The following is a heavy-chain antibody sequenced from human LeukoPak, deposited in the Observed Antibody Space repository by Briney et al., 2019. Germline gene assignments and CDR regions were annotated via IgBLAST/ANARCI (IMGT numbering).Heavy chain of an antibody. CDR3: AKDVRYNWNDGLDY. CDR1: GFMFSNYW. CDR2: IKEDGSEK. D-gene: IGHD1-20*01. V-gene: IGHV3-7*01. J-gene: IGHJ4*02. Sequence: SGGSLRLSCAASGFMFSNYWMSWVRQAPGKGLEWVGNIKEDGSEKYYVDSVKGRFTISRDNSKNTLYLQMNSLRAEDTAVYYCAKDVRYNWNDGLDYWGQGTLVTVSS.